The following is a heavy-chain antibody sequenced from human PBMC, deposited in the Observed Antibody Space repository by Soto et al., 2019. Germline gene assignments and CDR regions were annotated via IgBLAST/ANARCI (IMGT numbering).Heavy chain of an antibody. CDR2: IIHSEST. CDR3: ARQRPTDGRWEFANYYGMDV. Sequence: PSETLSLTCAVYGGSFSAYYWSWVRQPPGKGLEWIGEIIHSESTKYNPSLKSRVTTSVDTSKNQFSLKLSSVTAADTAVYYCARQRPTDGRWEFANYYGMDVWGQGTTVTVSS. V-gene: IGHV4-34*12. CDR1: GGSFSAYY. D-gene: IGHD1-26*01. J-gene: IGHJ6*02.